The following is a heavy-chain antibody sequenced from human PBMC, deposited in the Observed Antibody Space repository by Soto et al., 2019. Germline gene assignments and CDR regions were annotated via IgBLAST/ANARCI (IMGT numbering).Heavy chain of an antibody. V-gene: IGHV1-2*02. D-gene: IGHD1-26*01. J-gene: IGHJ4*01. Sequence: ASVKVSCKASGYSFTAYCVHWVRQAPGQGLEWMGWINPNSGGTNYAQRFQGRVAMTTDTSTNTAYMELNSLKSDDTALYFCARSSGTYSDFDYWGQGTQVTVSS. CDR3: ARSSGTYSDFDY. CDR1: GYSFTAYC. CDR2: INPNSGGT.